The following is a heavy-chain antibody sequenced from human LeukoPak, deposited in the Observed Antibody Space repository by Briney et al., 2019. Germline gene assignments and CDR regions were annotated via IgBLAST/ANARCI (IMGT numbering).Heavy chain of an antibody. CDR1: GYTFTSYG. CDR2: INTVNGNT. Sequence: GASVKVSCKASGYTFTSYGISWVRQAPGQGLVWMGWINTVNGNTNYAQKIQGRLIMTTDTATSTAYMELRSLRSDDTAVYFCARDYVPGITIFGVAQGDIWGQGTMVIVSS. CDR3: ARDYVPGITIFGVAQGDI. V-gene: IGHV1-18*01. J-gene: IGHJ3*02. D-gene: IGHD3-3*01.